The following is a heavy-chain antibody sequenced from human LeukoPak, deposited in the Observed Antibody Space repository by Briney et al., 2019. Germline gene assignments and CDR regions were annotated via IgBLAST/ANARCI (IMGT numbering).Heavy chain of an antibody. CDR1: GFTFSNND. Sequence: SGGSLRLSRAASGFTFSNNDMHWVRQTTGKGLEWVSGIGKGGDAYYLGSVKGRFTISRENAKNALYLQMNSLRAGDTAVYYCAREGPGDSLDYWGQGTLVTVSS. CDR2: IGKGGDA. CDR3: AREGPGDSLDY. J-gene: IGHJ4*02. D-gene: IGHD3-16*01. V-gene: IGHV3-13*04.